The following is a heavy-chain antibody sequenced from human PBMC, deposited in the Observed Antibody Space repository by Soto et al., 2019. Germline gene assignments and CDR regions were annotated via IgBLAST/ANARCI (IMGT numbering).Heavy chain of an antibody. V-gene: IGHV5-51*01. CDR1: GYIFTNYW. Sequence: GESLKISCKGSGYIFTNYWIDWVRQMPGKGLEWMGIIYPGDSDTRYSPSFQGQVTISVDKSITTAYLQWSSLKASDTAMYYCARRRDGGSYNAFDIWGQGTMVTVSS. CDR3: ARRRDGGSYNAFDI. CDR2: IYPGDSDT. D-gene: IGHD1-26*01. J-gene: IGHJ3*02.